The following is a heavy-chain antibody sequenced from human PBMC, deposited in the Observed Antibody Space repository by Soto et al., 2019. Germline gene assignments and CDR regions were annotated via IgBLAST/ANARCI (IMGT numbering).Heavy chain of an antibody. CDR3: ARHGIVVVPAAGWFDP. J-gene: IGHJ5*02. Sequence: PSETLSLTCTVSGGSISSSSYYWGWIRQPPGKGLEWIGSIYYSGSTYYNPSLKSRVTISVDTSKNQFSLKLSSVTAADTAVYYCARHGIVVVPAAGWFDPWGQGTLVTVSS. D-gene: IGHD2-2*01. CDR2: IYYSGST. CDR1: GGSISSSSYY. V-gene: IGHV4-39*01.